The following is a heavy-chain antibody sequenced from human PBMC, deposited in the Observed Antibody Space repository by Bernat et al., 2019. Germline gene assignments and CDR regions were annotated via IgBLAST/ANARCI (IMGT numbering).Heavy chain of an antibody. CDR1: GGSISSYY. CDR2: IYHSGST. V-gene: IGHV4-59*12. CDR3: ARAPLRGGYSDAFDI. D-gene: IGHD2-21*02. J-gene: IGHJ3*02. Sequence: QVQLQESGPGLVKPSETLSLTCTVSGGSISSYYWSWIRQPPGKGLEWIGYIYHSGSTYYNPSLKSRVTISVDRSKNQFCLKLSSVTAADTAVYYCARAPLRGGYSDAFDIWGQGTMVTVSS.